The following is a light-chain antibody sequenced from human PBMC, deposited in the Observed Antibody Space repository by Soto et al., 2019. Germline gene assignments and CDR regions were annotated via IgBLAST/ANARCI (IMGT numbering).Light chain of an antibody. CDR2: GAS. J-gene: IGKJ3*01. CDR1: QSVSSSY. V-gene: IGKV3-20*01. Sequence: EIELTQSPGTLSLSPGDRATLSCRASQSVSSSYLAWYQQKPGQAPRLLIYGASSRATGIPDRFSGSGSGTDFTLTISRLEPEDFAVYYCQQYGSSLFTFGPGTKVDIK. CDR3: QQYGSSLFT.